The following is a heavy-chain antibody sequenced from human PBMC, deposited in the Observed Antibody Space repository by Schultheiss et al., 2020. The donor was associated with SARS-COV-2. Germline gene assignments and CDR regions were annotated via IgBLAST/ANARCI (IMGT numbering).Heavy chain of an antibody. Sequence: ASVKVSCKASGGTFSSYAISWVRQAPGKGLEWMGRINPNSGGTNYAQKFQGRVTMTRDTSISTAYMELSRLRSDDTAVYYCARWVEMATIPYFDYWGQGTLVTVSS. CDR3: ARWVEMATIPYFDY. CDR2: INPNSGGT. V-gene: IGHV1-2*06. CDR1: GGTFSSYA. D-gene: IGHD5-24*01. J-gene: IGHJ4*02.